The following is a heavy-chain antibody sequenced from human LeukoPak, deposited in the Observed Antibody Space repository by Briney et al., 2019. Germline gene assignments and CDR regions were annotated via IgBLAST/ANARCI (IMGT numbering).Heavy chain of an antibody. D-gene: IGHD3-22*01. CDR2: IGTAGDT. CDR3: ARASGYYDSSGYYYYFDY. J-gene: IGHJ4*02. V-gene: IGHV3-13*01. CDR1: GFTFSSYD. Sequence: GGSLRLSYAASGFTFSSYDMHWVRQATGKGLEWVSAIGTAGDTYYPGSVKGRFTISRENAKNSLYLQMNSLRAGDTAVYYCARASGYYDSSGYYYYFDYWGQGTLVTVSS.